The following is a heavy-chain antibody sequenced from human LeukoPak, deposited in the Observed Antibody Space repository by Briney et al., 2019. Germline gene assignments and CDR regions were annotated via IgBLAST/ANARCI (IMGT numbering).Heavy chain of an antibody. CDR3: AKERYRYGEIFDY. CDR1: GFTFKFSSYG. J-gene: IGHJ4*02. V-gene: IGHV3-30*18. Sequence: PGRSLRLSCAASGFTFKFSSYGMHWVRQAPGKGLEWVAFISYDGSNKYYAGSVKGRFTISRDNSKNTLYLQMNSLRAEDTAVYYCAKERYRYGEIFDYWGQGTLVTVSS. D-gene: IGHD5-18*01. CDR2: ISYDGSNK.